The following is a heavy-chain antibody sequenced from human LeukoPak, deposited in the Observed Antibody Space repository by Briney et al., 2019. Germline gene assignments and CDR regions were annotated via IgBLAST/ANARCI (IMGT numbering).Heavy chain of an antibody. D-gene: IGHD3-3*02. V-gene: IGHV4-34*01. CDR3: ARGGPAIFYYYYYGMDV. Sequence: PSETLSLTCAVYGGSFSGYYWSWIRQPPGNGLEWIGEINHSGSTNYNPSLESRVTISVDTSKNQFSLKLSSVTAADTAVYYCARGGPAIFYYYYYGMDVWGKGTTVTVSS. CDR1: GGSFSGYY. CDR2: INHSGST. J-gene: IGHJ6*04.